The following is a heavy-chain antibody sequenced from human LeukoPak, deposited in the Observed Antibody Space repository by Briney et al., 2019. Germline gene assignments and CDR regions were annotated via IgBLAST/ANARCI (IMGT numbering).Heavy chain of an antibody. CDR1: GCSIISYY. CDR2: IYYSGCT. V-gene: IGHV4-59*01. Sequence: SETLSLTCTVSGCSIISYYWSWIRQPPGKGLEGIGYIYYSGCTNYNPSIKSGVTISVDTSKNPFSLKLSSVSAADTAVYYCARAHPYYYGSGVVGFDPWGQGTLVTVSS. CDR3: ARAHPYYYGSGVVGFDP. J-gene: IGHJ5*02. D-gene: IGHD3-10*01.